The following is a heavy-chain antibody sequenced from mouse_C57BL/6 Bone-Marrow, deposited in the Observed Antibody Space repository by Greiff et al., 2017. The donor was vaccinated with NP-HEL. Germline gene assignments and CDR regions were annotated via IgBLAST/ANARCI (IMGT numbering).Heavy chain of an antibody. CDR2: ISDGGSYT. J-gene: IGHJ3*01. V-gene: IGHV5-4*01. CDR1: GFTFSSYA. D-gene: IGHD2-4*01. Sequence: EVQGVESGGGLVKPGGSLKLSCAASGFTFSSYAMSWVRQTPEKRLEWVATISDGGSYTYYPDNVKGRFTISRDNAKNNLYLQMSHLKSEDTAMYYCARDRGAYDYGAYWGQGTLVTVSA. CDR3: ARDRGAYDYGAY.